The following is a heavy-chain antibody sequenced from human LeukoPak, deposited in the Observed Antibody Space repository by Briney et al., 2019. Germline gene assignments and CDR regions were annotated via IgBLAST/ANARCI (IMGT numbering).Heavy chain of an antibody. CDR3: ARDKIEGPTKLDY. CDR1: GFTFSSYW. J-gene: IGHJ4*02. V-gene: IGHV3-7*01. Sequence: GGSLRLSCAASGFTFSSYWMSWVRQAPGKGLEWVANIKQDESEKYYVDSLKGRFTISRDNVKNSLYLQMNSLRAEDTAVYYCARDKIEGPTKLDYWGQGILVTVSS. CDR2: IKQDESEK. D-gene: IGHD1-1*01.